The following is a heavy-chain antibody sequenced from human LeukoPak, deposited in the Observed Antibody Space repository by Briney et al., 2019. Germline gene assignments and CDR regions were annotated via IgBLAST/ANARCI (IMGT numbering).Heavy chain of an antibody. Sequence: SETLSLTCTVSGGSISSGGYYWSWIRQHPGKGLEWIGYIYYSGSTYYNPSLKSRVTISVDTSKNQFSLKLSSVTAADTAVYYCARGYYDFWSGFRNTINWFDPWGPGTLVTVSS. CDR2: IYYSGST. CDR1: GGSISSGGYY. V-gene: IGHV4-31*03. CDR3: ARGYYDFWSGFRNTINWFDP. J-gene: IGHJ5*02. D-gene: IGHD3-3*01.